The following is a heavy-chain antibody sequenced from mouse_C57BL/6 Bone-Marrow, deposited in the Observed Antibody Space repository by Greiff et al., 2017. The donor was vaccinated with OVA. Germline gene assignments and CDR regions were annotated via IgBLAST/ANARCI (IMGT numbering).Heavy chain of an antibody. CDR3: ARERDGYYDY. V-gene: IGHV1-82*01. D-gene: IGHD2-3*01. J-gene: IGHJ2*01. CDR1: GYAFTSSW. Sequence: QVQLQQSGPELVKPGASVKISCKASGYAFTSSWMNWAKQRPGNGLEWIGRIYPGDGDTNYNGQFKGKATLTADKSSSTAYMQLSSLTSEDSAVYFCARERDGYYDYWGQGTTLTVSS. CDR2: IYPGDGDT.